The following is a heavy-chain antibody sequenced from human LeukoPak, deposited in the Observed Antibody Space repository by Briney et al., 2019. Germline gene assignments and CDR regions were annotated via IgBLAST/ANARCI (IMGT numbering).Heavy chain of an antibody. D-gene: IGHD6-13*01. Sequence: GGSLRLSCAASGFTFSSYSMMWVRQAPGKGLEWVSYISSSSTTIHYADSVKGRFTISRDNSKNTLYLQMNSLRAEDTALYYCARVVAAAGNTNWFDPWGQGTLVTVSS. CDR3: ARVVAAAGNTNWFDP. J-gene: IGHJ5*02. CDR1: GFTFSSYS. CDR2: ISSSSTTI. V-gene: IGHV3-48*01.